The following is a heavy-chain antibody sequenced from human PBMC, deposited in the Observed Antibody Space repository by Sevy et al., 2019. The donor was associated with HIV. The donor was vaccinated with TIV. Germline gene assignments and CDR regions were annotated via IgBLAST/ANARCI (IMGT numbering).Heavy chain of an antibody. Sequence: GGSLRLSCAASGFTFSSYSMNWVRQAPGKGLEWVSSISSSSSYIYYADSVKGRFTISRDNAKNSLYLQMISLRAEDTAVYYCARSPDMVTSDAFDIWGQGTMVTVSS. CDR3: ARSPDMVTSDAFDI. V-gene: IGHV3-21*01. D-gene: IGHD5-18*01. CDR1: GFTFSSYS. CDR2: ISSSSSYI. J-gene: IGHJ3*02.